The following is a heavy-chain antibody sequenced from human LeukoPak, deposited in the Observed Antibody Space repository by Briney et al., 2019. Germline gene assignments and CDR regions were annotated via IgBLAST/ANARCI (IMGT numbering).Heavy chain of an antibody. CDR2: IYTSGST. CDR3: ARDRGSSPYYYYYMDV. J-gene: IGHJ6*03. CDR1: GGSFSGYY. D-gene: IGHD6-6*01. V-gene: IGHV4-4*07. Sequence: SETLSLTCAVYGGSFSGYYWSWIRQPAGKGLEWIGRIYTSGSTNYNPSLKSRVTISVDTSKNQFSLKLSSVTAADTAVYYCARDRGSSPYYYYYMDVWGKGTTVTVSS.